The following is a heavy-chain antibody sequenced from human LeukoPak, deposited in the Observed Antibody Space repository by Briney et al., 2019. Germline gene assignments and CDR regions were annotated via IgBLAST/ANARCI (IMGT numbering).Heavy chain of an antibody. CDR3: ARVLYSSSWPYYYYYYYMDV. D-gene: IGHD6-13*01. V-gene: IGHV1-18*01. Sequence: ASVKVSCKASGYTFTSYGISWVRQAPGQGLEWMGWISAYNGNTNYAQKLQGRVTMTTDTSTSTAYMEPRSLRSDDTAVYYCARVLYSSSWPYYYYYYYMDVWGKGTTVTVSS. CDR1: GYTFTSYG. J-gene: IGHJ6*03. CDR2: ISAYNGNT.